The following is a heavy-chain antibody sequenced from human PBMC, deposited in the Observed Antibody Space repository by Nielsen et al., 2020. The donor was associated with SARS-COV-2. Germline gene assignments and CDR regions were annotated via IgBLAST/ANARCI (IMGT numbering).Heavy chain of an antibody. CDR3: ASSAPPSGFNWFDP. CDR1: GYTFTKYG. CDR2: ISGNSDSA. D-gene: IGHD3-22*01. Sequence: ASVKVSCKASGYTFTKYGISWVRQAPGQGLEWMGWISGNSDSAKYVKKFLGRVIMTTDTSTSTAYLEVRSLRSDDTAVYYCASSAPPSGFNWFDPWGHGTLVTVSS. V-gene: IGHV1-18*04. J-gene: IGHJ5*02.